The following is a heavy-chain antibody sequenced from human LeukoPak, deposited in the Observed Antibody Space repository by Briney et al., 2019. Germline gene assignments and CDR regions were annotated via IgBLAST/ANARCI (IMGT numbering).Heavy chain of an antibody. Sequence: PGGSLGLSCAASGLSVISNYMSWVRQPPGKGLECVSLIYSGGNTYYTDSVKGRFTISRDHSKNTLYLQMNTLRAEDTAVYYCARDPYSGNYGAYYYYYMDVWGKGTTVTISS. CDR1: GLSVISNY. V-gene: IGHV3-53*01. CDR2: IYSGGNT. CDR3: ARDPYSGNYGAYYYYYMDV. D-gene: IGHD1-26*01. J-gene: IGHJ6*03.